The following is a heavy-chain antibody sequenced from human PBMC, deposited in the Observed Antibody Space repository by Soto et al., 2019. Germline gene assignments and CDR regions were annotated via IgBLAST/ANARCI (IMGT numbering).Heavy chain of an antibody. D-gene: IGHD5-12*01. Sequence: QVQLVQSGAEVXXXXXSXTVSCKASGGTFSSYTISWVRQAPGQGLEWMGGIIPIFGTANYAQKFQGRVTITADESTSTAYMELSSLRPEDTAVYYCARGNHRWLQLWYFDLWGRGTLVTVSS. V-gene: IGHV1-69*12. CDR1: GGTFSSYT. CDR2: IIPIFGTA. J-gene: IGHJ2*01. CDR3: ARGNHRWLQLWYFDL.